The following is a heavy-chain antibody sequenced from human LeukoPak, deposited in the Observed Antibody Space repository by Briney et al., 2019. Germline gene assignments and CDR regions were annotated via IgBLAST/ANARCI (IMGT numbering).Heavy chain of an antibody. J-gene: IGHJ4*02. Sequence: GSLRLSCAASGFTFSSYWMSWVRQAPGKGLEWVANIKQDGSEKYYVDSVKGRFTISRDNAKNSLYLQMNSLRAEDTAVYYCARNYYDSSGLEAYFDYWGQGTLVTVSS. CDR3: ARNYYDSSGLEAYFDY. D-gene: IGHD3-22*01. CDR1: GFTFSSYW. CDR2: IKQDGSEK. V-gene: IGHV3-7*01.